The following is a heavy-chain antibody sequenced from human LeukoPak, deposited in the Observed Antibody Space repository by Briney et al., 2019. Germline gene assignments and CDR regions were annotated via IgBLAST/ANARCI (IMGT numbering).Heavy chain of an antibody. CDR3: ARDPPGDYRFDY. D-gene: IGHD4-17*01. J-gene: IGHJ4*02. CDR1: GYTFTGYY. Sequence: ASVKVSCKASGYTFTGYYMHWVRQAPGQGLEWMGWINPNSGGTNYAQKFQGRVTMTRDTSTSTAYMELSRLRSDDTAVYYCARDPPGDYRFDYWGQGTLVTVSS. V-gene: IGHV1-2*02. CDR2: INPNSGGT.